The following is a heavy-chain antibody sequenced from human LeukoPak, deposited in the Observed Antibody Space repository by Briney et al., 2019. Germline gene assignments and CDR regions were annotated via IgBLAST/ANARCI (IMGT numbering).Heavy chain of an antibody. D-gene: IGHD6-13*01. J-gene: IGHJ3*02. V-gene: IGHV3-48*03. CDR3: ARPGYSSSWSAFDI. CDR2: ITSSGSTI. Sequence: GGSLRLSCAASGLTFSAYDMNSVRQAPGKGLEWVSHITSSGSTIYYADSVKGRFTISRDNAKNSLYLQMNSLRAEDTAVYYCARPGYSSSWSAFDIWGQGTMVTVSS. CDR1: GLTFSAYD.